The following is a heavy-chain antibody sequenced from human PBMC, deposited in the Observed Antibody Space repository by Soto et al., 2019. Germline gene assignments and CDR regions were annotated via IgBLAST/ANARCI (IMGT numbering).Heavy chain of an antibody. D-gene: IGHD3-22*01. CDR3: ARAIGPTLFDY. CDR2: IGTTGDT. CDR1: GFTFSSYD. V-gene: IGHV3-13*04. J-gene: IGHJ4*02. Sequence: LRLSCSASGFTFSSYDMHWVRQGTGKGLEWVSAIGTTGDTYYAGSVKCRFTISREHAKNCLYLQMNSLRAGDTAIYFCARAIGPTLFDYWGQGTLVTVSS.